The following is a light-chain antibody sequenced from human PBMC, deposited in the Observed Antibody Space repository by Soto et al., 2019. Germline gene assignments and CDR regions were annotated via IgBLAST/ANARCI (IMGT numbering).Light chain of an antibody. Sequence: QSALTQPASVSGSPGQSITFSCTGSSSDDGDYNYVSWYQQHPGKAPKLMIYDVSNRPSGVSNRFSGSKSGNTASLTISGLQAEDEAVYYSSSYTSSSTLVVFGGGTKLTVL. J-gene: IGLJ2*01. CDR1: SSDDGDYNY. CDR2: DVS. CDR3: SSYTSSSTLVV. V-gene: IGLV2-14*01.